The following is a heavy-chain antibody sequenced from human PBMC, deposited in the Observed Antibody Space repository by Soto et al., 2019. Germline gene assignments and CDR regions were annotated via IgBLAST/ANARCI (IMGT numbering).Heavy chain of an antibody. CDR1: GFTFSSYA. J-gene: IGHJ4*02. Sequence: DVQLLESGGGLVQPGGSLRLSCAASGFTFSSYAVSWVRQAPGKGLEWVSIISGSGERTYYADSVKGRFTISRDNSKNTLYLQMNSLRAEDTAVYYCAKVKEGASDYWGQGTLVTVSS. CDR3: AKVKEGASDY. V-gene: IGHV3-23*01. D-gene: IGHD1-26*01. CDR2: ISGSGERT.